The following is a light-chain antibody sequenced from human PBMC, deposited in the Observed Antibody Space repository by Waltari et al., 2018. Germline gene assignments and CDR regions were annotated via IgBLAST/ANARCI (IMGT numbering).Light chain of an antibody. CDR2: SND. CDR1: LSNIGSNA. Sequence: QSLLTQPPSVSGTPGQRVSISCSGSLSNIGSNAVSWYQKFPGTAPKVLIHSNDRRPAGVPDRFSSSKSGTSASLAISGLQSADEADYYCSAWDDSLNGHVVFGGGTKLTVL. V-gene: IGLV1-44*01. CDR3: SAWDDSLNGHVV. J-gene: IGLJ2*01.